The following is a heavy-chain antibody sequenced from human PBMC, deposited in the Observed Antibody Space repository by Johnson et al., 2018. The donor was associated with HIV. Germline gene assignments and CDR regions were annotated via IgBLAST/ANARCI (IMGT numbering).Heavy chain of an antibody. D-gene: IGHD3-10*01. CDR1: GFTFSSYG. CDR3: ARPIVRGAADI. J-gene: IGHJ3*02. V-gene: IGHV3-30*02. CDR2: IRFDGSDK. Sequence: QVQLVESGGGVVQPGGSLTLSCAASGFTFSSYGMHWVRQAPVKGMEWVGFIRFDGSDKYYVDSVRGRFTISRDNAKNSLYLQMNSLRADDTAVYYCARPIVRGAADIWGQGTMVIVSS.